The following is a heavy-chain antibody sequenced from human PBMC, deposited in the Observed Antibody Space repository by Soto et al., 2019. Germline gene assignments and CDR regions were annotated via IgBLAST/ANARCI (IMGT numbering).Heavy chain of an antibody. Sequence: PSETLSLTCTVPGGSINAFFWSWVRQPPGKGLESIGYIFYSGSTNYNPSLKSRVTISLDTSKTQFSLNLTSVTAADTAVYYCATQTGLYYYGLDVWGQGTMVTVSS. J-gene: IGHJ6*02. CDR2: IFYSGST. V-gene: IGHV4-59*01. CDR1: GGSINAFF. CDR3: ATQTGLYYYGLDV.